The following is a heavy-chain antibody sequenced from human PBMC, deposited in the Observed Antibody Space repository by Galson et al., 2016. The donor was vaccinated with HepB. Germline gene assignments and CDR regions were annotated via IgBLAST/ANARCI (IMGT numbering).Heavy chain of an antibody. CDR3: AKDRSGRFYFPSGDFDY. D-gene: IGHD2/OR15-2a*01. CDR2: ISSSSTYI. J-gene: IGHJ4*02. V-gene: IGHV3-21*04. CDR1: GFTFRSYA. Sequence: SLRLSCAASGFTFRSYAMNWVRQAPGKGLEWVSSISSSSTYIYYADSVKGRFTISRDNAKNSLYLQMNSLRAEDTAVYYCAKDRSGRFYFPSGDFDYWGQGALVTVSS.